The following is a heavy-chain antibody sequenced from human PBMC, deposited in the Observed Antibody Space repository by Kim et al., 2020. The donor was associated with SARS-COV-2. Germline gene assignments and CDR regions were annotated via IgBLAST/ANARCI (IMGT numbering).Heavy chain of an antibody. D-gene: IGHD1-26*01. V-gene: IGHV1-18*04. J-gene: IGHJ4*02. CDR3: ARASTLRRYSETYPAHFDY. CDR2: ISAYNGDT. Sequence: ASVKVSCKASGYTFTSYAISWVRQAPGQGLEWMGWISAYNGDTKYAQKFQGRITLTTDTSTTTAYMELRSLRSDDTAVYYCARASTLRRYSETYPAHFDYWGQGTLVTVSS. CDR1: GYTFTSYA.